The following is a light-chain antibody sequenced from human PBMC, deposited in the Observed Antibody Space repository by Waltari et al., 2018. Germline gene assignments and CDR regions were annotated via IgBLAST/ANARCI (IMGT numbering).Light chain of an antibody. CDR3: CSYATSSPWV. J-gene: IGLJ3*02. Sequence: QSALTQPASVSGSPGQSIPISCPGASSSIGDSNVVSWYQQHPGKAPKLMIYEGDKRPSGVSNRFSGSKSGNMASLTISGLQAEDEADYYCCSYATSSPWVFGGGTKVTVL. CDR2: EGD. V-gene: IGLV2-23*01. CDR1: SSSIGDSNV.